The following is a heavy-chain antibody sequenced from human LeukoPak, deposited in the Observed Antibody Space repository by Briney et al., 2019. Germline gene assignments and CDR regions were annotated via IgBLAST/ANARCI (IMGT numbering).Heavy chain of an antibody. J-gene: IGHJ5*02. Sequence: SKTLSLTCTVSGGSISSYYLNWIRQPPGKGLEWIGHIYYRGSTNYNPSFKGGATISIDASKNQFSLKLSSVTAADTAVYYCARDRGTDNYGDFLYNWFDPWGQGTLVTVSS. D-gene: IGHD4-17*01. CDR3: ARDRGTDNYGDFLYNWFDP. CDR2: IYYRGST. V-gene: IGHV4-59*01. CDR1: GGSISSYY.